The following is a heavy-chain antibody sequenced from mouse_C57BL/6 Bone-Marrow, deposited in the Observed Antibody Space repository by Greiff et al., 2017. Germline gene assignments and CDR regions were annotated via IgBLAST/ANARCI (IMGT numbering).Heavy chain of an antibody. CDR2: IYPRSGNT. J-gene: IGHJ2*01. CDR1: GYTFTSYG. V-gene: IGHV1-81*01. Sequence: VKVVESGAELARPGASVKLSCKASGYTFTSYGISWVKQRTGQGLEWIGEIYPRSGNTYYNEKFKGKATLTADKSSSTAYMELRSLTSEDSAVYFCATIPPCSYFDYWGQGTTLTVSS. CDR3: ATIPPCSYFDY.